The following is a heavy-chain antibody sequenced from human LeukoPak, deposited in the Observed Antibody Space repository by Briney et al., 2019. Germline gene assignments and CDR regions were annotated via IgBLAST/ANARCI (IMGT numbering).Heavy chain of an antibody. V-gene: IGHV4-59*08. J-gene: IGHJ4*02. CDR3: ARHWGTSMAGHFDY. Sequence: SETLSLTCTVSGGSISTYYWDWIRQPPGKGLEWIGYIYYSGSTYYNPSLKSRVTMSVDTSKNQFSLKLSSVTAADSAVYYCARHWGTSMAGHFDYWGQGTLVTVSS. D-gene: IGHD6-19*01. CDR2: IYYSGST. CDR1: GGSISTYY.